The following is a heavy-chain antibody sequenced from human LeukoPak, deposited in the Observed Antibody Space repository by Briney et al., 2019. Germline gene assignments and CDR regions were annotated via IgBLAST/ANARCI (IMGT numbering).Heavy chain of an antibody. Sequence: GASVKVSCKASGYTFTSYGISWVRQAPGQGLEWMGWISAYNGNTNYAQKLQGRVTMTTDTSTSTAYMELSSLRSEDMAVYYCARAFCSGGSCYSGEFDPWGQGTLVTVSS. J-gene: IGHJ5*02. CDR1: GYTFTSYG. D-gene: IGHD2-15*01. V-gene: IGHV1-18*03. CDR3: ARAFCSGGSCYSGEFDP. CDR2: ISAYNGNT.